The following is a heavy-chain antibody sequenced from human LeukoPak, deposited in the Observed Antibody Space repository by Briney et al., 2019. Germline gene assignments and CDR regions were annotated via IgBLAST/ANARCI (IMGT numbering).Heavy chain of an antibody. CDR3: ARDYSYGMEV. D-gene: IGHD4-11*01. Sequence: GGSLRLSCAAPGIPFSSFGMHWLRQAPGKGLEWVAFIWYDGSNKYYADSVKGRFTISRDNAKNTVYLQMNSLRVEDTAIYYCARDYSYGMEVWGQGTMVTVSS. CDR2: IWYDGSNK. J-gene: IGHJ6*02. V-gene: IGHV3-33*01. CDR1: GIPFSSFG.